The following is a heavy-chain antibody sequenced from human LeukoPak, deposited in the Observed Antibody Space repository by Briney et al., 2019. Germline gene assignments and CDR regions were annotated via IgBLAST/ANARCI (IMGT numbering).Heavy chain of an antibody. V-gene: IGHV4-59*01. D-gene: IGHD3-10*01. CDR3: ARGTYYYGSGSYLATFNFDY. CDR1: GGSISSYY. CDR2: IYYSGST. J-gene: IGHJ4*02. Sequence: SETLSLTCTVSGGSISSYYWSWIRQPPGKGLEWIGYIYYSGSTNYNPPLKSRVTISVDTSKNQFSLKLSSVTAADTAVYYCARGTYYYGSGSYLATFNFDYWGQGTLVTVSS.